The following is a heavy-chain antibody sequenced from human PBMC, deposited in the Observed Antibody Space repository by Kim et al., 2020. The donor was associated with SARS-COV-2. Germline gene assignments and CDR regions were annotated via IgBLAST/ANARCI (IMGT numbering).Heavy chain of an antibody. V-gene: IGHV7-4-1*02. Sequence: ASVKVSCKASGYTFTSYAMNLVRQAPGQGLEWMGWINTNTGNPTYAQGFTGRFVFSLDTSVSTAYLQISSLKAEDTAVYYCARAVVVPAANYFGVVILSYYYMDVWGKGTTVTVSS. CDR1: GYTFTSYA. CDR2: INTNTGNP. CDR3: ARAVVVPAANYFGVVILSYYYMDV. J-gene: IGHJ6*03. D-gene: IGHD2-2*01.